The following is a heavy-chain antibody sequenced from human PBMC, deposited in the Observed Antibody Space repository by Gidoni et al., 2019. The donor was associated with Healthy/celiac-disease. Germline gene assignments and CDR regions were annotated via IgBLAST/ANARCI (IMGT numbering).Heavy chain of an antibody. CDR3: TRLSGDYERYFDF. CDR2: IRSKGYGGTT. CDR1: GFHFGSYL. V-gene: IGHV3-49*02. J-gene: IGHJ4*02. Sequence: EVQLVESGGGLVKPGRSLRLSCPGSGFHFGSYLVTWFRQASGKGLGGVCFIRSKGYGGTTEYAASVNGRFTISRDDSKTIAYLQMNSLKTEDTAMYYCTRLSGDYERYFDFWGQGTLVTVSS. D-gene: IGHD4-17*01.